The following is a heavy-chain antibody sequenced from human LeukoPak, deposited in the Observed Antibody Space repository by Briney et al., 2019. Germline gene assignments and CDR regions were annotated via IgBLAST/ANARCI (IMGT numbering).Heavy chain of an antibody. D-gene: IGHD3-9*01. J-gene: IGHJ4*02. CDR2: ISGSGDST. CDR3: ARDYDILTGGFDY. Sequence: GGSLRLSCAASGFTFSSYAMSWVRQAPGKGLEWVSAISGSGDSTYYADSVKGRFTISRDNSKNTLYLQMNSLRAEDTAVYYCARDYDILTGGFDYWGQGTLVTVSS. CDR1: GFTFSSYA. V-gene: IGHV3-23*01.